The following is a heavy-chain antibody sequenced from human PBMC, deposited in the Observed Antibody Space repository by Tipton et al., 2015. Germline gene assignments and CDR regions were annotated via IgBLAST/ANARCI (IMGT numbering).Heavy chain of an antibody. J-gene: IGHJ4*02. CDR1: GGSISSSSFY. Sequence: TLSLTCSVSGGSISSSSFYWDWIRQPPGKGLEWIGNIYYSGSTYYNPSLKSRVIISIDTSKNQFSLKLSSVTAADTAVYYCARRFSHSSSWTFDYWGQGTLVTVSS. CDR3: ARRFSHSSSWTFDY. V-gene: IGHV4-39*01. D-gene: IGHD6-13*01. CDR2: IYYSGST.